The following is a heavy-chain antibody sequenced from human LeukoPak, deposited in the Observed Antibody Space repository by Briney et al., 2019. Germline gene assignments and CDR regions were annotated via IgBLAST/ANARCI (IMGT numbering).Heavy chain of an antibody. J-gene: IGHJ4*02. Sequence: GGSLRLSCAASGFTFSNAWMSWVRQAPGKGLEWVGRIKSKTDGGTTDYAAPVKGRSTISRDDSKNTLYLQMNSLKTEDTAVYYCTTVGSGSYYNDDYWGQGTLVTVSS. CDR1: GFTFSNAW. CDR3: TTVGSGSYYNDDY. V-gene: IGHV3-15*01. D-gene: IGHD3-10*01. CDR2: IKSKTDGGTT.